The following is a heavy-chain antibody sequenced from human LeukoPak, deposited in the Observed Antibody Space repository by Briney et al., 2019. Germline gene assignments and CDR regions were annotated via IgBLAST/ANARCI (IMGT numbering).Heavy chain of an antibody. Sequence: SETLSLTCSVSGGSMNSYYWSWIRQSPGKRLERIGYIYYSGSTNYNPSLKSRVTISVDTSKNQFSLKLSSVTAADTAVYYCARHVWLQPFDYWGQGTLVTVSS. V-gene: IGHV4-59*08. CDR3: ARHVWLQPFDY. J-gene: IGHJ4*02. D-gene: IGHD3-9*01. CDR1: GGSMNSYY. CDR2: IYYSGST.